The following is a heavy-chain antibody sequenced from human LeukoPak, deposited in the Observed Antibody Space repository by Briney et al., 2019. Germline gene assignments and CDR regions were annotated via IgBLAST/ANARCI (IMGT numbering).Heavy chain of an antibody. J-gene: IGHJ4*02. D-gene: IGHD4-17*01. Sequence: ASVKVSCKASGYSFTSHYMHWVRQAPGQGLEWMGIINPSGGSTSYAQKFQGRVTMTRDTSTSTVYMELSSLRSEDTAVYYCARGHGDYGDYVGHWGQGTLVTVSS. CDR2: INPSGGST. V-gene: IGHV1-46*01. CDR3: ARGHGDYGDYVGH. CDR1: GYSFTSHY.